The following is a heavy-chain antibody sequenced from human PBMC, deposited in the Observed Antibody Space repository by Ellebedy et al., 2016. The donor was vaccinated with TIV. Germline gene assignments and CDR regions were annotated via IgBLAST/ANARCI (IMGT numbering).Heavy chain of an antibody. Sequence: SETLSLXXAVYGETFNGYYWSWIRQLPGKGLEWIGKIDHSGSTNYNPSLRGRVTISVDTSKNQFSLKVTSVTAADTAVYYCARGRDQWHRFDYWGQGSLVTVSS. D-gene: IGHD6-19*01. V-gene: IGHV4-34*01. CDR1: GETFNGYY. J-gene: IGHJ4*02. CDR2: IDHSGST. CDR3: ARGRDQWHRFDY.